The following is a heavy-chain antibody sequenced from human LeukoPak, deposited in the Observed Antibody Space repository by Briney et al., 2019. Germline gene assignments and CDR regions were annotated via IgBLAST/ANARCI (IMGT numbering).Heavy chain of an antibody. CDR2: IVVGSGNT. CDR1: GFTFTSSA. J-gene: IGHJ4*02. CDR3: AARYYYDSSGYTH. V-gene: IGHV1-58*02. Sequence: SVKVSCKASGFTFTSSAMQWVRQARGQRLEWIGWIVVGSGNTNYAQKFQERVTITRDMSTSTAYMELSSLRSEDTAVYYCAARYYYDSSGYTHWGQGTLVTVSS. D-gene: IGHD3-22*01.